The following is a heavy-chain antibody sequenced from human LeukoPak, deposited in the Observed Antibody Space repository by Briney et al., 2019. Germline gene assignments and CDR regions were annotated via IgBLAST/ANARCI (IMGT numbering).Heavy chain of an antibody. J-gene: IGHJ4*02. Sequence: ASVNVSCKASGGTFTSYDINWVRQAAGQGPEWMAWMNPKSGNIGYAQQFQGRVTVTRDTSINTAYMEVSSLRSEDTAVYYCATHLYCSSTSCYTLDYWGQGTLVTVSS. CDR2: MNPKSGNI. CDR1: GGTFTSYD. V-gene: IGHV1-8*03. CDR3: ATHLYCSSTSCYTLDY. D-gene: IGHD2-2*02.